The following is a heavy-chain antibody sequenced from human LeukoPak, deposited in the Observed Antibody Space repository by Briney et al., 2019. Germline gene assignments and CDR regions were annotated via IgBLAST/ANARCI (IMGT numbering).Heavy chain of an antibody. CDR3: ARAPQDYGDYALWYFDL. V-gene: IGHV3-74*01. Sequence: PGGSLRLSCAASGFTISSYWMHWVRQAPGKGLVWVSRINSDGSTTTYADSVEGRFTICRNNAKNTLYLQMNSLRAEDTAVYYCARAPQDYGDYALWYFDLWGRGTLVTVSS. J-gene: IGHJ2*01. D-gene: IGHD4-17*01. CDR1: GFTISSYW. CDR2: INSDGSTT.